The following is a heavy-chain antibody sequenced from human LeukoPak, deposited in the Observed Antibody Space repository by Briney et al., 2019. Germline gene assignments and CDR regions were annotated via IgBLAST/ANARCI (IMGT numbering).Heavy chain of an antibody. J-gene: IGHJ2*01. CDR1: GLTFSSYS. CDR2: ISGGSSYI. V-gene: IGHV3-21*01. CDR3: ASYNPARAGWYFDL. Sequence: GGSLRLSCAASGLTFSSYSMNWVRQAPGKGLEWVSSISGGSSYIYYADSVKGRFTIARDNAKDSLYLQMNSLRVEDTAVYYCASYNPARAGWYFDLWGRGTLVTVSS. D-gene: IGHD2-15*01.